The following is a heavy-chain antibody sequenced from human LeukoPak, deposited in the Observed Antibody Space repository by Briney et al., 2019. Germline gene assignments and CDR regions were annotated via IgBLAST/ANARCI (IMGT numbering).Heavy chain of an antibody. CDR1: GIDLRNYA. Sequence: GGSLRLSCVASGIDLRNYAITWVRQAPGKGLEWVSSITGSGTTTRYADSVKGRFTISRDNSVGTLYLQLNSLSAEDTAVYYCGIDPNGNYIDAFDFWGQGTKVTASS. V-gene: IGHV3-23*01. D-gene: IGHD4-11*01. CDR2: ITGSGTTT. CDR3: GIDPNGNYIDAFDF. J-gene: IGHJ3*01.